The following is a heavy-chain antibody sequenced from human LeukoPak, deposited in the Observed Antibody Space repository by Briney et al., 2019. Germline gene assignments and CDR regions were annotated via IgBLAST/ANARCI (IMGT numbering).Heavy chain of an antibody. CDR2: IYYSGST. V-gene: IGHV4-59*08. D-gene: IGHD5-18*01. CDR3: ASPGYSYGISFDY. CDR1: GGSISSYY. Sequence: SETLSLTCTVSGGSISSYYWSWIRQPPGKGLEWIGYIYYSGSTYYNPSLKSRVTISVDTSKNQFSLKLGSVTAADTAVYYCASPGYSYGISFDYWGQGTLVTVSS. J-gene: IGHJ4*02.